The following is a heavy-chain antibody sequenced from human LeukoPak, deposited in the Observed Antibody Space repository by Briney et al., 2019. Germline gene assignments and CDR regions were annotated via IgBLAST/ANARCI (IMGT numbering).Heavy chain of an antibody. Sequence: ASVKVSCKASGYTFTGYYMHWVRQAPGQGLEWMGWINPNSGGTNYAQKFQGRVTMTRDTSISTAYMELSRLRSDDTAVYYCARSCSGGSCYESDFDYWGQGTLVTVSS. V-gene: IGHV1-2*02. CDR3: ARSCSGGSCYESDFDY. D-gene: IGHD2-15*01. CDR2: INPNSGGT. CDR1: GYTFTGYY. J-gene: IGHJ4*02.